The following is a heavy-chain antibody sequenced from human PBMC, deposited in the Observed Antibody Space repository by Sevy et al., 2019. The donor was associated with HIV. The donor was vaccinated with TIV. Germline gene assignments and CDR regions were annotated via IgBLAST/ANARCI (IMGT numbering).Heavy chain of an antibody. J-gene: IGHJ6*02. Sequence: SETLSLTCTVSGGSFTGTTYYWGWIRQPPRKGLEWIGSIHYSGTTYYSPSLKSRATISVDPSKKQFSLKLSSVTAADTAVYYCARHARLIVPGAGGYYYYGMDVWGLGTTVTVSS. D-gene: IGHD1-26*01. CDR3: ARHARLIVPGAGGYYYYGMDV. CDR1: GGSFTGTTYY. V-gene: IGHV4-39*01. CDR2: IHYSGTT.